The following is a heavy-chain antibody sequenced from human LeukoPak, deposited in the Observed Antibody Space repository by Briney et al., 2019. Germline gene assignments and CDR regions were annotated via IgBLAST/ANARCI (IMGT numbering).Heavy chain of an antibody. V-gene: IGHV4-61*01. CDR1: GGSVSSGGSVSSGRYY. J-gene: IGHJ4*02. CDR3: ARDSFYSGSDY. D-gene: IGHD1-26*01. CDR2: VSYSGST. Sequence: PSETLSLTCIVSGGSVSSGGSVSSGRYYWSWIRQPPGKGLEWIGYVSYSGSTNYNPSLHSRVTISIDTSKNQFSLKLSSVTAADTAVYFCARDSFYSGSDYWGQGTLVTVSS.